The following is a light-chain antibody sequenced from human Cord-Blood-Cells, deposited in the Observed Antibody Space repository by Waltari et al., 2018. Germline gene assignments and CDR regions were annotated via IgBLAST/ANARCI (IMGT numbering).Light chain of an antibody. CDR3: SSYTSSSTLV. J-gene: IGLJ2*01. CDR1: SSDVGGYNY. CDR2: EVS. Sequence: QSALTQPASVSGSPGQSITISCTGTSSDVGGYNYVSWYQQHPGKAPKLMIYEVSNRLSGVANRFSGSKSGNTASLTICGLQAEDEADYYCSSYTSSSTLVFGGGTKLTVL. V-gene: IGLV2-14*01.